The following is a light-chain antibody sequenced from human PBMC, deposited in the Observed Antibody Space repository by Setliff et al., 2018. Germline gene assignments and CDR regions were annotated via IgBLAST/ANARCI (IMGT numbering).Light chain of an antibody. CDR2: DVS. V-gene: IGLV2-14*03. CDR1: SSDVGGYNS. CDR3: SSYTSSRIFDV. Sequence: QSALTQPASVSGSPGQSITISCTGTSSDVGGYNSVSWYQQHPGKAPKLMIYDVSNRPSGVSNRFSGSKSGNTASLTISGLQAEDEDDYYCSSYTSSRIFDVFGTGTKGTVL. J-gene: IGLJ1*01.